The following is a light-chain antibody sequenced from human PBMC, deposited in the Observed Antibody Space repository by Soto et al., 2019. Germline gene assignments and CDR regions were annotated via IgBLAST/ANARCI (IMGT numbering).Light chain of an antibody. CDR1: SSNIGSNS. CDR2: SSY. Sequence: QSVLTQPPSASGTPGQSVTISCSGSSSNIGSNSVYWYQQLPGAAPKLLIYSSYRRPSGVPDRFSGSKSGTSASLAISGLRSEEEADYYCAAWDDSLSGPGVFGGGTKVTVL. V-gene: IGLV1-47*02. CDR3: AAWDDSLSGPGV. J-gene: IGLJ2*01.